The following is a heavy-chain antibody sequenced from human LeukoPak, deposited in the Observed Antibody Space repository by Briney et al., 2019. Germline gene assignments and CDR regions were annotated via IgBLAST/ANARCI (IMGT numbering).Heavy chain of an antibody. CDR3: ARDGDFDF. Sequence: PGGSLRLSCAASGFTFSSYWMSWVRQAPGKGLEWVADINKDGSEECYVDSVKGRFTISRDNAKNSLYLQMNSLRVEDTAVYYCARDGDFDFWGQGTLVTVSS. J-gene: IGHJ4*02. D-gene: IGHD3-16*01. CDR1: GFTFSSYW. V-gene: IGHV3-7*01. CDR2: INKDGSEE.